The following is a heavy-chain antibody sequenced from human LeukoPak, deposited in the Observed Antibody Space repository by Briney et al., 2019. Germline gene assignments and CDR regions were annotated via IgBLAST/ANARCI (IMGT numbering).Heavy chain of an antibody. CDR3: ARDEGFGELLNTY. CDR2: INPNSGGT. Sequence: VASVKVSCKASGYTFGTSGITWVRQAPGQGLEWMGWINPNSGGTNYAQKFQGRVTMTRDTSISTAYMELSRLRSDDTAVYYCARDEGFGELLNTYWGQGTLVTVSS. CDR1: GYTFGTSG. V-gene: IGHV1-2*02. J-gene: IGHJ4*02. D-gene: IGHD3-10*01.